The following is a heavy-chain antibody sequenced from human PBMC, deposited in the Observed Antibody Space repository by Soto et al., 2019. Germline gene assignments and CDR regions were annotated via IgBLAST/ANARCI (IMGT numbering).Heavy chain of an antibody. CDR1: GYTFTGYY. V-gene: IGHV1-2*02. Sequence: QVQLVQSGAEVKKPGASVKVSCKASGYTFTGYYMHWVRQAPGQGLEWMGWINPNSGGTNYAQKFQGSVTMTRDTSISTAYMELSRLRSDDTAVYYCARGSKQQLVYYYYGMDFWGQGTTVTVSS. CDR2: INPNSGGT. CDR3: ARGSKQQLVYYYYGMDF. J-gene: IGHJ6*02. D-gene: IGHD6-13*01.